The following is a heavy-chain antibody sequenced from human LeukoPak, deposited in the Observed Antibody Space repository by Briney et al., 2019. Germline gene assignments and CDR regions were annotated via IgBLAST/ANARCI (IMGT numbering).Heavy chain of an antibody. J-gene: IGHJ4*02. CDR1: GFTFSSSW. Sequence: GGSLRLSCAASGFTFSSSWMHWVRQAPGKGLVWVSRINSDGSTTTYADSVKGRFTISRDNAKNTLYLQMNSLRAEDTAVYYCAKDRSSSRYVFDYWGQGTLVTVSS. CDR3: AKDRSSSRYVFDY. V-gene: IGHV3-74*01. CDR2: INSDGSTT. D-gene: IGHD6-13*01.